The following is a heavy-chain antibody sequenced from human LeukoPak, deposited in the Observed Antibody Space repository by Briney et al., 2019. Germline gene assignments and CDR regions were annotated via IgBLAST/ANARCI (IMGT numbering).Heavy chain of an antibody. CDR3: AKYDILTGSPPFDP. J-gene: IGHJ5*02. Sequence: PGGSLRLSCAASGFTFSSYAMTWVRQAPGKGLEWVSAISGSGGSTYYADSVKGRFTISRDNSKNTLYLQMNSLRAEDTAVYYCAKYDILTGSPPFDPWGQGTLVTVSS. V-gene: IGHV3-23*01. CDR1: GFTFSSYA. CDR2: ISGSGGST. D-gene: IGHD3-9*01.